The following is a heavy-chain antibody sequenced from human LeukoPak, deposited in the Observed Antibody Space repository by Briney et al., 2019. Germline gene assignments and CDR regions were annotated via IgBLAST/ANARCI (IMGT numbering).Heavy chain of an antibody. D-gene: IGHD3-10*01. V-gene: IGHV3-21*01. CDR3: ARSHITMVRGVIQYYYYMDV. CDR2: ISSSSSYI. Sequence: PGGSLRLSCAVSGFTFSSYSMNWVRQAPGKGLEWVSSISSSSSYIYYADSVKGRFTISRDNPKNSLYLQMNSLRAEDAAVYYCARSHITMVRGVIQYYYYMDVWGKGTTVSVSS. J-gene: IGHJ6*03. CDR1: GFTFSSYS.